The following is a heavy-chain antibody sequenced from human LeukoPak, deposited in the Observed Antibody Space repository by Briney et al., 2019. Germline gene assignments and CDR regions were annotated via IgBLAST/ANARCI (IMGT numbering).Heavy chain of an antibody. D-gene: IGHD2-21*01. CDR3: ARDSHIATPDSFDI. Sequence: ASVKVSCKASGYTFTGYYMHWVRQAPGQGLEWMGWINPDSDGTNYAQKFQGRVTMPRDTSISTVYMELSSLRSDDTAVYYCARDSHIATPDSFDIWGQGTMVTVSS. CDR2: INPDSDGT. V-gene: IGHV1-2*02. J-gene: IGHJ3*02. CDR1: GYTFTGYY.